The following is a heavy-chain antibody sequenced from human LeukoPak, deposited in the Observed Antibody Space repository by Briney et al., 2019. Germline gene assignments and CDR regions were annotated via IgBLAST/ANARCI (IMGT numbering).Heavy chain of an antibody. CDR1: GFSFSGYG. CDR2: IHYDGARS. V-gene: IGHV3-30*02. CDR3: AKAIWVAATSSWFCLDY. D-gene: IGHD3-10*01. J-gene: IGHJ4*02. Sequence: GGSLRLSCAASGFSFSGYGMHWVRQAPGKGLVWVAFIHYDGARSYYADSVKGRFTISRDNSRNTLYLQMNSLRPEDTAVYYCAKAIWVAATSSWFCLDYWGQGTLVTVSS.